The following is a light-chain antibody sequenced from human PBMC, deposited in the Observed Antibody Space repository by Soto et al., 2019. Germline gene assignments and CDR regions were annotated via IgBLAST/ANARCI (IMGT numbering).Light chain of an antibody. CDR2: LNSDGSH. J-gene: IGLJ3*02. V-gene: IGLV4-69*01. CDR3: QTWGTGIHEVV. CDR1: SGHSSYA. Sequence: QAVVTQSPSASASLGASVKLTCTLSSGHSSYAIAWHQQQPEKGPRYLMKLNSDGSHSKGDGIPDRFSGSSSGAERYLTISSLQSEDEADYYCQTWGTGIHEVVFGGGTKLT.